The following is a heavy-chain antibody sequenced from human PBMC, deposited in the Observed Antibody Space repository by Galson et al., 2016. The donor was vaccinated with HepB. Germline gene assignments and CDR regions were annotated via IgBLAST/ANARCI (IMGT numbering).Heavy chain of an antibody. V-gene: IGHV1-46*02. D-gene: IGHD3-22*01. Sequence: SVKVSCKASGYRLNNYYLHWVRQAPGQGLEWVGLINPSGGSTSYAQRFQGRVAMTRDTSTSTVYMEVSSLRSEDTAIYYCARMASLDPRQSAPWFYYYGMDVWGQGTTVIVSS. J-gene: IGHJ6*02. CDR1: GYRLNNYY. CDR3: ARMASLDPRQSAPWFYYYGMDV. CDR2: INPSGGST.